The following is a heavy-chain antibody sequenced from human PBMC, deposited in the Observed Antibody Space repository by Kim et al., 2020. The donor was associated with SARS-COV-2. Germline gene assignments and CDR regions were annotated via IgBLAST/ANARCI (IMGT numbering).Heavy chain of an antibody. CDR1: GFTFSSYG. CDR2: IWYDGSNK. J-gene: IGHJ4*02. Sequence: GGSLRLSCAASGFTFSSYGMHWVRQAPGKGLEWVAVIWYDGSNKYYADSVKGRFTISRDNSKNTLYLQMNILRAEDTAVYYCARDWFSRGYSYGLVSGYFDYWGQGTLVTVSS. V-gene: IGHV3-33*01. CDR3: ARDWFSRGYSYGLVSGYFDY. D-gene: IGHD5-18*01.